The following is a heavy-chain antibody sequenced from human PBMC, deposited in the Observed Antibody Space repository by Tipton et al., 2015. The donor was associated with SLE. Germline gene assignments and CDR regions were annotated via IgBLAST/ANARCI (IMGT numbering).Heavy chain of an antibody. D-gene: IGHD2-21*01. Sequence: TLSLTCAVSGGSIRGRGYVWGWIRQPPGKGMEWIGNIYYSGSTYYNPSLNSRVTISVATSENQFSLKLNSVTAADTAVYYCVRQRLWSDYWGQGNLVTVSS. CDR2: IYYSGST. J-gene: IGHJ4*02. CDR1: GGSIRGRGYV. V-gene: IGHV4-39*01. CDR3: VRQRLWSDY.